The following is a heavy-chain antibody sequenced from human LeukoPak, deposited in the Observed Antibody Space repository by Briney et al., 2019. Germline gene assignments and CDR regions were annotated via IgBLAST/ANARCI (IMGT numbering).Heavy chain of an antibody. J-gene: IGHJ6*03. D-gene: IGHD6-13*01. CDR2: INTNTGNP. Sequence: ASVKVSCKASGYTFTSYAMNWVRQAPGQGLEWMGWINTNTGNPTYAQGFTGRFVFSLDTSVSTAYPQISSLKAEDTAVYYCARDQSSSWSYYYYMDVWGKGTTVTVSS. CDR1: GYTFTSYA. V-gene: IGHV7-4-1*02. CDR3: ARDQSSSWSYYYYMDV.